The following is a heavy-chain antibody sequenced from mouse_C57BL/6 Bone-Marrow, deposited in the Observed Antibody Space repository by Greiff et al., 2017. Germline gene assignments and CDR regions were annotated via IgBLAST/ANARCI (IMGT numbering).Heavy chain of an antibody. CDR2: IYPGSGCT. V-gene: IGHV1-55*01. Sequence: QVQLQQSGPELVTPGSSVKMSCKASGYTFTSYGINWVKQRPGQGLEWIGDIYPGSGCTNYNEKFKSKATLTVDTSSSTAYMQLSSLTSEDSADYCCARHDRYDYDYDGMDYWGQGTPVTVSA. CDR1: GYTFTSYG. CDR3: ARHDRYDYDYDGMDY. J-gene: IGHJ4*01. D-gene: IGHD2-4*01.